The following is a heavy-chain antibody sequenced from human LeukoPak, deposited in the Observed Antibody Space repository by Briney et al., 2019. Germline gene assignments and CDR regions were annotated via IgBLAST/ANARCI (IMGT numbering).Heavy chain of an antibody. J-gene: IGHJ5*02. V-gene: IGHV1-8*01. CDR2: MNPNSGNT. Sequence: GASVKVSCKASGYTFTSCDINWVRQATGQGLEWMGWMNPNSGNTGYAQKFQGRVTMTRNTSISTAYMGLSSLRSEDTAVYYCARGGILRYFDWLPPSWFDPWGQGTLVTVSS. CDR3: ARGGILRYFDWLPPSWFDP. D-gene: IGHD3-9*01. CDR1: GYTFTSCD.